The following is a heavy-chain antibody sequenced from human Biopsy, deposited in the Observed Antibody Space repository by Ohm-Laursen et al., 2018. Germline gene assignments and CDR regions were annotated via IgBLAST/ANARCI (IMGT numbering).Heavy chain of an antibody. CDR1: GGSISNNNYY. CDR2: IFYRGST. V-gene: IGHV4-39*01. J-gene: IGHJ4*02. Sequence: TLSLTWTVSGGSISNNNYYWGWIRQPPGKGLEWIGSIFYRGSTHYKPSLKSRVNMYVDTSKNQFSLKVNSVTAADTAVYYCARQDGYLGYEYWGQGALVTVSS. D-gene: IGHD5-24*01. CDR3: ARQDGYLGYEY.